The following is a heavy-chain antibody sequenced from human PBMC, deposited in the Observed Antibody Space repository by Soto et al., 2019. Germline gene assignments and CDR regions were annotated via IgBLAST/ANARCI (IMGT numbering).Heavy chain of an antibody. Sequence: PGGALRLSCAASGFTFSTYGMHWVRQAPGKGLEGVATISYDGSITDNADSVKGRFTISRANSKTTLNLKMNSRRAEDTAVYYFARGRSGCDYWGQGTLVPVSS. V-gene: IGHV3-30*03. CDR1: GFTFSTYG. J-gene: IGHJ4*02. CDR2: ISYDGSIT. CDR3: ARGRSGCDY. D-gene: IGHD6-19*01.